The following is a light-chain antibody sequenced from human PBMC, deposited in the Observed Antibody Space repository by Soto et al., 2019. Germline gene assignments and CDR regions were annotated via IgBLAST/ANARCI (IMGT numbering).Light chain of an antibody. J-gene: IGKJ3*01. CDR1: QTVGTN. V-gene: IGKV3-15*01. Sequence: EVVLTQSPATLSVSPGDRATLSCRASQTVGTNLAWYQQRPGQAPRLLIYGASTRATGIPARFSGSGSGSEFTHTISSLQSDDFAVYYCQQYNKWPLFTFGPGTRVDNK. CDR3: QQYNKWPLFT. CDR2: GAS.